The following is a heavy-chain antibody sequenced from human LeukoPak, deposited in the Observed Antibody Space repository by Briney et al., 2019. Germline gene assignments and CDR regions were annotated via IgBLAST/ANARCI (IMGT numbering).Heavy chain of an antibody. CDR2: IYYSGST. Sequence: SETLSLTCTVSGGSISSYYWSWIRQPPGKGLEWIGYIYYSGSTNYNPSLKSRVTISVDTSKNQFSLELSSVTAADTAVYYCARAPGYCSGGSCYYYGMDVWGQGTTVTVSS. V-gene: IGHV4-59*01. D-gene: IGHD2-15*01. CDR3: ARAPGYCSGGSCYYYGMDV. CDR1: GGSISSYY. J-gene: IGHJ6*02.